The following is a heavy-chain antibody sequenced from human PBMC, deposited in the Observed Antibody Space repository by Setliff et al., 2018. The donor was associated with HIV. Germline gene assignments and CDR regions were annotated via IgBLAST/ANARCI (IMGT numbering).Heavy chain of an antibody. CDR1: GFTFDNYG. V-gene: IGHV3-20*04. Sequence: PGGSLRLSCAASGFTFDNYGMSWVRQVPGKGLEWVSGIKWNGGSTGYGDSVKGRFTISRDNAKNSVSLQMNSLRVEDTAVYYCARDDWTCSDGTCFPITFDYWGQGTLVTVSS. CDR3: ARDDWTCSDGTCFPITFDY. J-gene: IGHJ4*02. CDR2: IKWNGGST. D-gene: IGHD2-15*01.